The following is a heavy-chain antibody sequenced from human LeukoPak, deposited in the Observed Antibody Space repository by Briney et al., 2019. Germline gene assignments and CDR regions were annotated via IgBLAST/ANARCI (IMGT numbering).Heavy chain of an antibody. D-gene: IGHD6-19*01. CDR3: AVAGNGY. CDR1: GFTFDDYA. J-gene: IGHJ4*02. CDR2: ISWNSGSI. Sequence: GRPLRLSCAASGFTFDDYAMHWVRQAPGKGLEWVSGISWNSGSIGYADSVKGRFTISRDNAKNSLYLQMNSLRAEDTALYYCAVAGNGYWGQGTLVTVSS. V-gene: IGHV3-9*01.